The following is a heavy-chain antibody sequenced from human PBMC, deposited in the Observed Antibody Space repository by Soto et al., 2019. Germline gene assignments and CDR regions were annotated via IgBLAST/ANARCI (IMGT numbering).Heavy chain of an antibody. V-gene: IGHV3-49*03. CDR3: ARFPTSLSITMVRGVIFAFDI. J-gene: IGHJ3*02. D-gene: IGHD3-10*01. CDR1: GFTFGDYA. Sequence: GGSLRLSCTASGFTFGDYAMSWFRQAPGKGLEWVGFIRSKAYGGTTEYAASVKGRFTISRDDSKSIAYLQMNSLKTEDTAVYYCARFPTSLSITMVRGVIFAFDIWGQGTMVTVSS. CDR2: IRSKAYGGTT.